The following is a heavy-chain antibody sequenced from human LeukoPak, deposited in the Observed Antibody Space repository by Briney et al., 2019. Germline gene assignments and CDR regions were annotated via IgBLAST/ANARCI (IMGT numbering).Heavy chain of an antibody. V-gene: IGHV1-46*01. CDR2: INPSGGST. CDR3: ARDRSRSIMITFGGVIVPPGNP. D-gene: IGHD3-16*02. J-gene: IGHJ5*02. CDR1: GYTFTSYY. Sequence: ASVKVSCKASGYTFTSYYMHWVRQAPGQGLEWMGIINPSGGSTSYAQKFQGRVTMTRDTSTSTVYMELSSLRSEDTAVYYCARDRSRSIMITFGGVIVPPGNPWGQGTLVTVSS.